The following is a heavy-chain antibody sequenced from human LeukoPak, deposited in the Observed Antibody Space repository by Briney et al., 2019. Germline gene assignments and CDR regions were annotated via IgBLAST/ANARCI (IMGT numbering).Heavy chain of an antibody. D-gene: IGHD6-13*01. Sequence: GGSLRLSCAASGFTFSSYTMSWVRQAPGKGLEWVSGVSGSGSSTYYADSVKGRFTISRDNSKNTLYLQMNSLRAEDTAVYYCAKAGDYSSSWSRWYFDYWGQGTLVTVSS. V-gene: IGHV3-23*01. CDR3: AKAGDYSSSWSRWYFDY. CDR2: VSGSGSST. CDR1: GFTFSSYT. J-gene: IGHJ4*02.